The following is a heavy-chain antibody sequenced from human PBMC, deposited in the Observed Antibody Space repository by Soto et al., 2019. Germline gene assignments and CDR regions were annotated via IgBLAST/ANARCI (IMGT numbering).Heavy chain of an antibody. V-gene: IGHV3-33*01. D-gene: IGHD2-8*01. CDR1: GFTFSSYG. CDR2: IWYDGSNE. Sequence: HPGGSLRLSCAASGFTFSSYGIHWVRQAPGKGLEWVAVIWYDGSNEYYADSVEGRFTISRDNSKNTLYLQMNSLRAEDTAVYYCARGGSSVFRSPDYYFDYWGQGTLVTVSS. J-gene: IGHJ4*02. CDR3: ARGGSSVFRSPDYYFDY.